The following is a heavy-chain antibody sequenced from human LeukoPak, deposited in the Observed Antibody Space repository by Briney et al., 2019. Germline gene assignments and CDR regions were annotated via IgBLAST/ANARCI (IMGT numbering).Heavy chain of an antibody. Sequence: PGGSLRLSCAASGFSFSDYYMSWIRQAPEKGLEWVSYMSNSGSTIYYADSVKGRFTISRDNTKNSLYLQMNSLRAEDTAVYYCASVLWFEGIFFDYWGQGALVTVSS. CDR2: MSNSGSTI. D-gene: IGHD2/OR15-2a*01. CDR1: GFSFSDYY. V-gene: IGHV3-11*01. J-gene: IGHJ4*02. CDR3: ASVLWFEGIFFDY.